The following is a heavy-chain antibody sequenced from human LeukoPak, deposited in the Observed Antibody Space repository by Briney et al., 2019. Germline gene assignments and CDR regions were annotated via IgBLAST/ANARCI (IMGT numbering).Heavy chain of an antibody. J-gene: IGHJ4*02. CDR3: ARNLCGGSSTSCYENYFDY. D-gene: IGHD2-2*01. Sequence: ASVKVSCKASGYTFTSYDINWVRQATGQGLEWMGWMNPNSGYTGYAQKFQGRVTMTRNTSISTAYMELSSLRSEDTAVYYCARNLCGGSSTSCYENYFDYWGQGTLVTVSS. CDR2: MNPNSGYT. V-gene: IGHV1-8*01. CDR1: GYTFTSYD.